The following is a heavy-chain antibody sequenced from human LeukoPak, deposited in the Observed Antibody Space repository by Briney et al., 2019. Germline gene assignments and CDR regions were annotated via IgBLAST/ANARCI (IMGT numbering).Heavy chain of an antibody. D-gene: IGHD6-19*01. CDR1: GGSISSYY. Sequence: SETLSLTCTVSGGSISSYYWSWIRQPPGKGLEWIGYVYYSGNTNYNPSLKSRVTISIDTSKNQFSLKLSSVTAADTAVYYCASSSSGWLDYWGQGTLVTVSS. CDR3: ASSSSGWLDY. V-gene: IGHV4-59*01. CDR2: VYYSGNT. J-gene: IGHJ4*02.